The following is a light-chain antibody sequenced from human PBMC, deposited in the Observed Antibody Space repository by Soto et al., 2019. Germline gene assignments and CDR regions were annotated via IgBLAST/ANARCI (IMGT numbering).Light chain of an antibody. Sequence: QSALTQPPSASGSPGQSVTISCTGTSSDIGGYNYVSWYQQHPGKAPKLMIYEVTNRPSGVPDRFSGSKSGITVSLIVSGLQADDEADYYCSSYAGSNNLVFGGGTKLTVL. V-gene: IGLV2-8*01. CDR3: SSYAGSNNLV. CDR2: EVT. J-gene: IGLJ2*01. CDR1: SSDIGGYNY.